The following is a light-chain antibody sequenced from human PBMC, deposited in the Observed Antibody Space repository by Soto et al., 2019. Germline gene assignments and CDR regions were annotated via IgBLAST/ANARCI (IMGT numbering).Light chain of an antibody. CDR1: SSNIGGNS. CDR3: CSYADNYSYV. J-gene: IGLJ1*01. CDR2: DVS. Sequence: QSVLTQPPSVSAAPGQKVTISCSGSSSNIGGNSVSWYQQLPGTAPKLMTYDVSKRPSGVPDRFSGSKSGNTASLTISGLQAEDEADYYCCSYADNYSYVFGTGTKVTVL. V-gene: IGLV2-11*01.